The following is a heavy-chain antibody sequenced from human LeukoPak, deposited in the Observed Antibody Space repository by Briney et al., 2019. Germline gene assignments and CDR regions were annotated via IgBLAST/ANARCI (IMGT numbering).Heavy chain of an antibody. CDR3: ATVSITERGYSGYDQSVAFDY. J-gene: IGHJ4*02. D-gene: IGHD5-12*01. CDR2: INAGNGNT. Sequence: ASVKVSCKASGYTFTSYAMHWVRQAPGQRLEWMGWINAGNGNTKYSQKFQGRVTITRDTSASTAYMELSSLRSEDTAVYYCATVSITERGYSGYDQSVAFDYWGQGTLVTVSS. V-gene: IGHV1-3*01. CDR1: GYTFTSYA.